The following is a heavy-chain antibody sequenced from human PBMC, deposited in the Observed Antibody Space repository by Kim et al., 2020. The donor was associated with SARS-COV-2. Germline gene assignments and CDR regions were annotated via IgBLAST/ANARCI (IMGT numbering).Heavy chain of an antibody. Sequence: GGSLRLSCAASGFTISTYSMNWVRQAPGRGLEWVSYISRSSSTIYYADSVKGRFTISRDNAKNSLYLQMNSLRDEDTAVYYCARVRTVTTYSYYYMDVWGEGTTVSVSS. D-gene: IGHD4-17*01. J-gene: IGHJ6*03. CDR3: ARVRTVTTYSYYYMDV. CDR1: GFTISTYS. CDR2: ISRSSSTI. V-gene: IGHV3-48*02.